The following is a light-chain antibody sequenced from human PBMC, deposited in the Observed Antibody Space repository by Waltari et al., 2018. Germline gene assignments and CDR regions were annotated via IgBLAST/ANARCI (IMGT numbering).Light chain of an antibody. Sequence: LVLTQSPSASASLGASVKLTCSLPGEYSAYAIAWHQQQPLKGPRYLMTVNSDGSHKKGDGIPERFSGSSSDLDLYLLISRLQSDDEADYFCQTWGTGIQVFGSGTKLTVL. CDR3: QTWGTGIQV. CDR1: GEYSAYA. CDR2: VNSDGSH. V-gene: IGLV4-69*01. J-gene: IGLJ3*02.